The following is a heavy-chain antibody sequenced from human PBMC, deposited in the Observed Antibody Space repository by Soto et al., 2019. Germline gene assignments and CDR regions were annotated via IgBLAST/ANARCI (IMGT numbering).Heavy chain of an antibody. Sequence: ASVKVSCKASGYTFTSYAMHWARQAPGQRLEWMGWINAGNGNTKYSQKFQGRVTITRDTSASTAYMELSSLRSEDTAVYYCASHYYDSSGYVGAAFDIWGQGTTVTVSS. CDR1: GYTFTSYA. J-gene: IGHJ3*02. D-gene: IGHD3-22*01. CDR3: ASHYYDSSGYVGAAFDI. V-gene: IGHV1-3*01. CDR2: INAGNGNT.